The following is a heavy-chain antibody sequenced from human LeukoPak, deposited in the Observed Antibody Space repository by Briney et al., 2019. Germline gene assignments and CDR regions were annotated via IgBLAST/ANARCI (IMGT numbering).Heavy chain of an antibody. D-gene: IGHD6-13*01. J-gene: IGHJ4*02. CDR2: ISAYNGNT. V-gene: IGHV1-18*01. CDR3: ATDRVAAAGTAGEMVY. CDR1: GYTFTSYG. Sequence: ASVKVSCKASGYTFTSYGISWVRQAPGQGLEWMGWISAYNGNTNYAQKLQGRVTMTEDTSTDTAYMELSSLRSEDTAVYYCATDRVAAAGTAGEMVYWGQGTLVTVSS.